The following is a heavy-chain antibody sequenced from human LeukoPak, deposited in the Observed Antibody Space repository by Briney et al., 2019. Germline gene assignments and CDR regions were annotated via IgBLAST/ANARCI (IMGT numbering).Heavy chain of an antibody. J-gene: IGHJ5*02. V-gene: IGHV4-61*02. CDR2: IYTSGST. D-gene: IGHD2-2*01. CDR1: GGSISSGSYY. Sequence: PSETLSLTCTVSGGSISSGSYYWSWIRQPAGKGLEWIGRIYTSGSTNYNPSLKSRVTISVDTSKKQFSLKLSSVTAADTAVYYCARDTGYCSSTSCYGWFDPWGQGTLVTVSS. CDR3: ARDTGYCSSTSCYGWFDP.